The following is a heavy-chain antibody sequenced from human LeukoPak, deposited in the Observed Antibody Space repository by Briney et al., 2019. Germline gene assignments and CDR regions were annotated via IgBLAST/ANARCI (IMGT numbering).Heavy chain of an antibody. CDR1: GFSVSNNY. CDR3: ARDSGYDLRPTLDY. CDR2: IYSDGRT. Sequence: GGSLRLSCAASGFSVSNNYMSWVRQAPGKGLEWVSVIYSDGRTYYEDSVKGRFTISRDNSKNTLRLQMNSLRAEDTAVYYCARDSGYDLRPTLDYWGQGTLVTVSS. J-gene: IGHJ4*02. V-gene: IGHV3-53*01. D-gene: IGHD5-12*01.